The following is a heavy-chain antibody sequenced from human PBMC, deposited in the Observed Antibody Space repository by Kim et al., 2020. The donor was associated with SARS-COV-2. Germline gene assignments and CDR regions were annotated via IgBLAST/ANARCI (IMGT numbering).Heavy chain of an antibody. Sequence: NPALNGRVTMSVETSKNQFSLQLTSMTAADTAIYYCAREGYFDGGSFFFDSWGQGTLVTVSS. J-gene: IGHJ4*02. V-gene: IGHV4-4*07. CDR3: AREGYFDGGSFFFDS. D-gene: IGHD2-15*01.